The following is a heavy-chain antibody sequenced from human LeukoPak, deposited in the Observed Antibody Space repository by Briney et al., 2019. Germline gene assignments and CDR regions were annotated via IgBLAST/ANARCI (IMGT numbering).Heavy chain of an antibody. CDR3: ARRTRSVKYCSSTSCYTFQGRWFDP. D-gene: IGHD2-2*02. V-gene: IGHV4-34*01. CDR1: GGSFSGYY. CDR2: INHSGST. Sequence: SETLSLTCAVYGGSFSGYYWSWIRQPPGKGLEWIGEINHSGSTNYNPSLKSRVTISVDTSKNQFSLKLSSVTAADTAVYYCARRTRSVKYCSSTSCYTFQGRWFDPWGQGTLATVSS. J-gene: IGHJ5*02.